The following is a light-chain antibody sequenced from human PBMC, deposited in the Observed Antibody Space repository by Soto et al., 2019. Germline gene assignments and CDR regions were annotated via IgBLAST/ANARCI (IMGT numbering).Light chain of an antibody. V-gene: IGKV1D-12*01. CDR1: QGISNW. CDR2: AAS. J-gene: IGKJ3*01. CDR3: QHGNSFPFT. Sequence: DIQMTQSPSSVSASVGDRVSITCRASQGISNWLAWYQQKPGRDPKLLIYAASSLQSGVSSRFSSSGSGTYFTLTSSILHPEDFATYYCQHGNSFPFTFGPGTKVDIK.